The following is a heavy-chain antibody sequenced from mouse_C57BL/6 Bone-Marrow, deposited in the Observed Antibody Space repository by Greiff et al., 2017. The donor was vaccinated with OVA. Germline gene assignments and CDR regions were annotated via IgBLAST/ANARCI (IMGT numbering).Heavy chain of an antibody. V-gene: IGHV1-59*01. J-gene: IGHJ4*01. Sequence: QVQLQQPGAELVRPGTSVKLSCKASGYTFTSYWMHWVKQRPGQGLEWIGVIDPSDSYTNYNQKFKGKATLTVDTSSSPAYMQLSSLTSEDSAVYYCAGGYDGYYDRAMDYWGQGTSVTVSS. CDR2: IDPSDSYT. CDR1: GYTFTSYW. D-gene: IGHD2-3*01. CDR3: AGGYDGYYDRAMDY.